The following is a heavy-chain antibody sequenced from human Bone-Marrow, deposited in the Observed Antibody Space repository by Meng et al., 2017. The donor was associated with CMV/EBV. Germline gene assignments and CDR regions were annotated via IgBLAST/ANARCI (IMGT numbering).Heavy chain of an antibody. J-gene: IGHJ5*02. CDR3: ARVRLGGSSGLGEFDP. CDR1: GFTVSSNY. D-gene: IGHD3-16*01. CDR2: IYYSGST. Sequence: GSLRLSCAASGFTVSSNYMSWVRQAPGKGLEWIGSIYYSGSTYYNPSLKSRVTISVDTSKNQFSLKLSSVTAADTAVYYCARVRLGGSSGLGEFDPWGQGTLVTVSS. V-gene: IGHV4-39*07.